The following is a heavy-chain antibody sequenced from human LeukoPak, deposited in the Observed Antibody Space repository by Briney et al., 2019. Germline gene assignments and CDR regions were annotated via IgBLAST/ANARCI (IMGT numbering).Heavy chain of an antibody. V-gene: IGHV4-39*07. CDR3: ARGPFTYYYYYYMDV. CDR2: IYYSGST. J-gene: IGHJ6*03. CDR1: GGSISRSNYY. Sequence: SETLSLTCTVSGGSISRSNYYWGWIRQPPGKGLEWIGTIYYSGSTYYNPSLKSRVTISVDTSKNQFSLKLSSVTAADTAVYYCARGPFTYYYYYYMDVWGKGTTVTVSS.